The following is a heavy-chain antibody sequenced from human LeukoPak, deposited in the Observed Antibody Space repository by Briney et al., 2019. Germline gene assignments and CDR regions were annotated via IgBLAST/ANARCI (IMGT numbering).Heavy chain of an antibody. CDR2: ISGSGGST. J-gene: IGHJ5*02. CDR1: GFTFSSYA. V-gene: IGHV3-23*01. D-gene: IGHD6-13*01. CDR3: ARIPSGSWQSSYNRFDP. Sequence: EGSLRLSCAASGFTFSSYAMRWVRQAPGKGLEWVSAISGSGGSTYYADSVKGRFTISRDNSKNTLYLQMNSLRAEDTAVYYCARIPSGSWQSSYNRFDPWGQGTLVTVSS.